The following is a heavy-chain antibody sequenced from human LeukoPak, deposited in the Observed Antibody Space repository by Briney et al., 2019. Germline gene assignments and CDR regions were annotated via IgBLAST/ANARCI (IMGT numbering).Heavy chain of an antibody. CDR2: INHSGST. Sequence: SQTLSLTCAVYGGSFSGYYWSWIRQPPGKGLEWIGEINHSGSTNYNPSLKSRVTISVDTSKNQFSLKLSSVTAADTAVYYCARGGGAAAGGVDYWGQGTLVTVSS. D-gene: IGHD6-13*01. J-gene: IGHJ4*02. CDR3: ARGGGAAAGGVDY. V-gene: IGHV4-34*01. CDR1: GGSFSGYY.